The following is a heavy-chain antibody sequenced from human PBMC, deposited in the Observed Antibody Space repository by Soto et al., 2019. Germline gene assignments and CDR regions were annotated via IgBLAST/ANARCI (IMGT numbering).Heavy chain of an antibody. J-gene: IGHJ4*02. CDR1: GGSISTDY. CDR3: ARHWEWGSLAY. CDR2: IYYGGSI. Sequence: QVQLQESGPGLVKPSETLSLTCTVSGGSISTDYWSWIRQSPGKGLEWIGYIYYGGSINYNPSLESRCTISVATSTTQSPLQMTSVPAADPAVYYCARHWEWGSLAYWRQGTLVTFSS. D-gene: IGHD3-3*01. V-gene: IGHV4-59*08.